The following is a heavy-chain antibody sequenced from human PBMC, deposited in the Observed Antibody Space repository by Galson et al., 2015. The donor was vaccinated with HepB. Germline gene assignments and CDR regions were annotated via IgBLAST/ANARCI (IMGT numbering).Heavy chain of an antibody. CDR2: ISGSGGST. V-gene: IGHV3-23*01. D-gene: IGHD3-22*01. J-gene: IGHJ3*02. Sequence: SLRLSCAASGFTFSSYAMSWVRQAPGKGLEWVSAISGSGGSTYYADSVKGRFTISRDNSKNTLYLQMNSLRAEDTAVYYCAKDRTSSGYQAADAFDIWGQGTMVTVSS. CDR1: GFTFSSYA. CDR3: AKDRTSSGYQAADAFDI.